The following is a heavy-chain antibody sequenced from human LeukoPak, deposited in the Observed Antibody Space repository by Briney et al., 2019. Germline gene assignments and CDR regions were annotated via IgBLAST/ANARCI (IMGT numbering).Heavy chain of an antibody. CDR3: TASDHLYCSSSSCHFDY. D-gene: IGHD2-2*01. J-gene: IGHJ4*02. CDR2: IQSKTYSEGT. V-gene: IGHV3-49*04. Sequence: PGGSLRLSCAASGFTFSDYYMSWVRQAPGKGLEWVSFIQSKTYSEGTMYAASVRGRFTISRDDSRSTAYLQMNSLKTEDTAVYYCTASDHLYCSSSSCHFDYWGQGTLVTVAS. CDR1: GFTFSDYY.